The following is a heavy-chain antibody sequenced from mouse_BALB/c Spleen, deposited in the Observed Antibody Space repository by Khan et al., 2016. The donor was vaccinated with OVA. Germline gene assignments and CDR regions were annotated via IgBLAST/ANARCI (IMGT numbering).Heavy chain of an antibody. CDR3: ARIFIGTTDYAMDY. CDR1: GFSLTSYG. V-gene: IGHV2-2*02. Sequence: VQLQESGPGLVQPPQSLSITCTVSGFSLTSYGVHWVRQSPGKGLEWLGVIWSGGSTDYNAAFISRLSISKDNSKSQVFFKMNSLQANDTAIYYCARIFIGTTDYAMDYWGQGTSVTVSS. D-gene: IGHD2-14*01. J-gene: IGHJ4*01. CDR2: IWSGGST.